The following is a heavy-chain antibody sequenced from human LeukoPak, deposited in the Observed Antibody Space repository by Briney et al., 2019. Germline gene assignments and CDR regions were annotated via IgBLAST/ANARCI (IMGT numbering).Heavy chain of an antibody. D-gene: IGHD3-10*01. CDR3: ARESYYYGSVGFDI. CDR2: INSDGSST. V-gene: IGHV3-74*01. Sequence: GGSLRLSCAASGFTFSSYWMHWVRQAPGKGLAWVSRINSDGSSTSYADSVKGRFTISRDNAKNTLYLQMNSLRAEDTAVYYCARESYYYGSVGFDIWGQGTMVTVSS. J-gene: IGHJ3*02. CDR1: GFTFSSYW.